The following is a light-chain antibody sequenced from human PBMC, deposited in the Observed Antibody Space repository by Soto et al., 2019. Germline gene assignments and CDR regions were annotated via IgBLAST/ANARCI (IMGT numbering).Light chain of an antibody. CDR3: QQYVSPPIT. CDR1: QSVTSK. J-gene: IGKJ5*01. CDR2: AGS. V-gene: IGKV3-15*01. Sequence: EIVMTQSPATLSVSPGERATLSCRASQSVTSKLAWYQQKPGQAPRLLIFAGSTRATGIPARFSGSGSGTEFTLTISNLQSEDFAVYYCQQYVSPPITFGQGTRLEIK.